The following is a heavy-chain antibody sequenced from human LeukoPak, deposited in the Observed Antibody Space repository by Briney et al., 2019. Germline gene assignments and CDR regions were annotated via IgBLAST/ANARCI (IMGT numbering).Heavy chain of an antibody. CDR1: GYTFTGYN. Sequence: ASVKVSCKASGYTFTGYNIHWVRQAPGQGLEWMGWINPNSGATLFAPKFRGRVTLTRDTSITTTYMELSRLRSDDTAVYYCARDRYGDGFAHFDYWGQGTLVTVSS. V-gene: IGHV1-2*02. J-gene: IGHJ4*02. CDR3: ARDRYGDGFAHFDY. CDR2: INPNSGAT. D-gene: IGHD5-24*01.